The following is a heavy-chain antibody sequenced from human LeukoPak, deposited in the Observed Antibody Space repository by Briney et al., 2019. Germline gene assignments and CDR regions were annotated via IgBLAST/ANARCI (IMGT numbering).Heavy chain of an antibody. CDR3: ATSPPDIVVVPAAHYYYYGMDV. CDR1: GGSISSGGYS. D-gene: IGHD2-2*01. J-gene: IGHJ6*02. CDR2: IYHSGST. V-gene: IGHV4-30-2*01. Sequence: SETLSLTCAVSGGSISSGGYSWSWIRQPPGKGLEWIGYIYHSGSTYYNPSLKSRVTISVDRSKNQFSLKLSSVTAADTAVYYCATSPPDIVVVPAAHYYYYGMDVWGQGTTVTVSS.